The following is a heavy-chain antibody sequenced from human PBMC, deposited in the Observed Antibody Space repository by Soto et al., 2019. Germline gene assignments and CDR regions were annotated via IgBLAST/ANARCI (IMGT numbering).Heavy chain of an antibody. V-gene: IGHV4-34*01. CDR1: GGSFSGYY. CDR2: INHSGST. Sequence: SETLSLTCAVYGGSFSGYYWSWIRQPPGKGLEWIGEINHSGSTNYNPSLKSRVTISVDTSKNQFSLKLSSVTAADTAVYYCAAGRITMVRGVSKSRFDYWGQGTLVTVS. CDR3: AAGRITMVRGVSKSRFDY. J-gene: IGHJ4*02. D-gene: IGHD3-10*01.